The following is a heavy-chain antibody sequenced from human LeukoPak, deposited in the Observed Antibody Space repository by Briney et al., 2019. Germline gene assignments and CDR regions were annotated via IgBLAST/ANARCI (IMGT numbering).Heavy chain of an antibody. CDR3: AKNSGYSWQYFFDY. CDR1: GFTFSNYA. D-gene: IGHD6-25*01. CDR2: ISGGGGPT. Sequence: GGFLRLSCAASGFTFSNYAMSWVRQAPGKGLEWVSAISGGGGPTYYADSVKGRFTISRDNSKNTLYLRMNSLRAEDAAVYFCAKNSGYSWQYFFDYWGQGTLVTVSS. V-gene: IGHV3-23*01. J-gene: IGHJ4*02.